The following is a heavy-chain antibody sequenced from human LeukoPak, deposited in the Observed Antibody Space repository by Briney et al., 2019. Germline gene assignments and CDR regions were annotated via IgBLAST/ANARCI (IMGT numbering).Heavy chain of an antibody. J-gene: IGHJ4*02. CDR3: ARGGYYYDSSFDY. Sequence: PSETLSLTCAVYGGSFSGYYWSWIRQPPGKGLEWIGEINHSGSTNYNPSLKSRVTISVDTSKNQFSLKLSSVTAADTAVYYCARGGYYYDSSFDYWGQGTLVTVSS. V-gene: IGHV4-34*01. D-gene: IGHD3-22*01. CDR1: GGSFSGYY. CDR2: INHSGST.